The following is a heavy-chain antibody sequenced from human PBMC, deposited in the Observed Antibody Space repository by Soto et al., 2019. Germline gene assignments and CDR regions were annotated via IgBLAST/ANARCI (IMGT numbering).Heavy chain of an antibody. CDR1: GYTFSIYG. J-gene: IGHJ4*02. CDR2: TRPSNGNT. V-gene: IGHV1-18*01. D-gene: IGHD3-10*01. Sequence: ASVKVSCKASGYTFSIYGINWVRQAPGQGLEWMGWTRPSNGNTKYAQNLQGRVTMTTDTSTSTAYMELRSLRPDDTAVYYCVRDLDGSGSYYTDYWGQGTLVTVYS. CDR3: VRDLDGSGSYYTDY.